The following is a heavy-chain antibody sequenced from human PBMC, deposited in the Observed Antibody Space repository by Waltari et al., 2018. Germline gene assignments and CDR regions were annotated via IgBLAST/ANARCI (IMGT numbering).Heavy chain of an antibody. V-gene: IGHV3-7*01. Sequence: EVQVVESGGGFVLPGGSLRLSCAACGLPFSNSWMDWVRQAPGKGLEWVANIKQDGSEKNYVDSVKGRFTIFRDNTKNSLYLQMNSLRAEDTAVYYCSKSLDVWGPGTTVTVSS. CDR3: SKSLDV. CDR2: IKQDGSEK. CDR1: GLPFSNSW. J-gene: IGHJ6*02.